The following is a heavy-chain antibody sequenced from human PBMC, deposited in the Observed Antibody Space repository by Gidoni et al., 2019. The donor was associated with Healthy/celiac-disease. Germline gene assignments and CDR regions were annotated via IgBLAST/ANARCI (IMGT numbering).Heavy chain of an antibody. CDR2: ISYDGINK. CDR1: GFTFSSYA. D-gene: IGHD2-21*02. Sequence: QVQLVESGGGVVQPGRSLRLSCAAAGFTFSSYAMHWVRQAPGKGLEWVAVISYDGINKYSADSVKGRFPISRDNSKNTLYLQMNSLRAEDTAVYYCARDRGGYCGGDCPPYYYYGMDVWGQGTTVTVSS. J-gene: IGHJ6*02. CDR3: ARDRGGYCGGDCPPYYYYGMDV. V-gene: IGHV3-30*01.